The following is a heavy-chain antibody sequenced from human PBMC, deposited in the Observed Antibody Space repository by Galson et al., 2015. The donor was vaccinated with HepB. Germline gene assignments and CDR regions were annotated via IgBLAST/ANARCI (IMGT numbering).Heavy chain of an antibody. CDR1: GGTFSSYA. V-gene: IGHV1-69*04. CDR3: ARVQRPEFTGSSLGAFDI. Sequence: SVKVSCKASGGTFSSYAISWVRQAPGQGLEWMGRIIPILGIANYAQKFQGRVTITADKSTSTAYMELSSLRSEDTAVYYCARVQRPEFTGSSLGAFDIWGQGTMVTVSS. J-gene: IGHJ3*02. D-gene: IGHD3-10*01. CDR2: IIPILGIA.